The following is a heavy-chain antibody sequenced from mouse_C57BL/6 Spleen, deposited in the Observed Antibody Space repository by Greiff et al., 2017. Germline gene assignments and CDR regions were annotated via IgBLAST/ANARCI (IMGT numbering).Heavy chain of an antibody. CDR3: AREGDGYHYAMDY. CDR1: GYSITSGYY. J-gene: IGHJ4*01. Sequence: DVQLQESGPGLVKPSQSLSLTCSVTGYSITSGYYWNWIRQFPGNKLEWMGYISYDGSNNYNPSLKNRIPITRDTSKNQFFLKLNSVTTEDTATYYCAREGDGYHYAMDYWGQGTSVTVSS. CDR2: ISYDGSN. V-gene: IGHV3-6*01. D-gene: IGHD2-3*01.